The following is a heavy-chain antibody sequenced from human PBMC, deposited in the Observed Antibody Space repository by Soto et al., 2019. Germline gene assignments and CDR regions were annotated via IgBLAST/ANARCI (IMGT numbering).Heavy chain of an antibody. Sequence: GESLKISCKGSGYSFTSYWIGWVRQMPGKGLEWMGIIYPGDSDTRCSPSFQGKVTISADKSISTAYLQMNSLRAEDTAMYYCARGDYYDSSGPFSDAFDIWGQGTMVTVSS. CDR2: IYPGDSDT. CDR1: GYSFTSYW. J-gene: IGHJ3*02. D-gene: IGHD3-22*01. V-gene: IGHV5-51*01. CDR3: ARGDYYDSSGPFSDAFDI.